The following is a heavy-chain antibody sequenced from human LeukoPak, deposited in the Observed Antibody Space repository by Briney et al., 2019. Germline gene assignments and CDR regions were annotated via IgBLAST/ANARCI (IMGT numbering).Heavy chain of an antibody. D-gene: IGHD3-10*01. CDR3: AKDYYGSGATPEA. J-gene: IGHJ5*02. CDR1: GFTFSSYG. Sequence: GGSLRLSCAASGFTFSSYGMHWVRQAPGRGLEWVADIWYDGNNKYYADSVKGRLTISRDNSKNTLYLQMNSLRAEDTAVYYCAKDYYGSGATPEAWGQGTLVTVSS. CDR2: IWYDGNNK. V-gene: IGHV3-30*02.